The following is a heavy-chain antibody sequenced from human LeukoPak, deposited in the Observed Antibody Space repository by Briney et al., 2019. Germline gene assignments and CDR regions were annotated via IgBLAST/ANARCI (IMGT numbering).Heavy chain of an antibody. CDR3: ARLPHANYRLEGY. J-gene: IGHJ4*02. D-gene: IGHD4/OR15-4a*01. V-gene: IGHV3-30*03. CDR2: ISYDGSNK. Sequence: PGGSLRLSCAASGFTFSSYWMHWVRQAPGKGLEWVAVISYDGSNKYYADSVKGRFTISRDNSKNTLYLQMNSLRAEDTAVYYCARLPHANYRLEGYWGQGTLVTVSS. CDR1: GFTFSSYW.